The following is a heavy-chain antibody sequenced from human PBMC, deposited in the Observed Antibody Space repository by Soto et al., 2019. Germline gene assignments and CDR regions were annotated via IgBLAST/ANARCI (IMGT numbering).Heavy chain of an antibody. CDR3: ARGPEGCSGGSCYYFDY. J-gene: IGHJ4*02. CDR1: GFTFSSYA. D-gene: IGHD2-15*01. CDR2: ISYDGSNK. V-gene: IGHV3-30-3*01. Sequence: QVQLVESGGGVVQPGRSLRLSCAASGFTFSSYAMHWVRQAPGKGLEWVAVISYDGSNKYYADSVKGRFTISRDNSKNTLYLQMNSLRAEDTAVYYCARGPEGCSGGSCYYFDYWGQGTLVTVSS.